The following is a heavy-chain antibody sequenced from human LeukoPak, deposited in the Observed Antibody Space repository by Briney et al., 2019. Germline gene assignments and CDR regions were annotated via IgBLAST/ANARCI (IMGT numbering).Heavy chain of an antibody. Sequence: SQTLSLTCAISGDSVSSNSAAWNWIRQSPSRGLEWLGRAYYRSKWYNDYAVSVKSRITINPDTSKNQFSLQLNSVTPEDTAVYYCARDKEGVGYNVVFGDYWVQGTLVTVSS. D-gene: IGHD5-24*01. CDR1: GDSVSSNSAA. CDR2: AYYRSKWYN. V-gene: IGHV6-1*01. CDR3: ARDKEGVGYNVVFGDY. J-gene: IGHJ4*02.